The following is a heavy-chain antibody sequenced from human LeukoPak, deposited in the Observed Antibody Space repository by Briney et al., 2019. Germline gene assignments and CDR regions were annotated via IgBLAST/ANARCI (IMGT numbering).Heavy chain of an antibody. CDR2: ISGSDGST. CDR3: AKVTGAPAY. D-gene: IGHD1-26*01. J-gene: IGHJ4*02. V-gene: IGHV3-23*01. Sequence: GGSLRLSCAAFGFTFSSYGMSWVRQAPGKGLEWVSTISGSDGSTYYADSVKGRFTISRDNSKDTVYLQMNSLRAEDTAVYYCAKVTGAPAYWGQGTLVTVSS. CDR1: GFTFSSYG.